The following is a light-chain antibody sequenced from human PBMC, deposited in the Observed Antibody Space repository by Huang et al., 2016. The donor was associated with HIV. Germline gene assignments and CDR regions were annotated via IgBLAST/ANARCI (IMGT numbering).Light chain of an antibody. CDR2: DTS. CDR3: QQRSA. V-gene: IGKV3-11*01. CDR1: QSVRNY. J-gene: IGKJ4*01. Sequence: EIVLTQSPATLSLSPGERATLSCRASQSVRNYLAGYQQKSGQAPRLLIYDTSNRAPGIPDRFSGSGSGTDFTLTISNLEPGDFAVYYCQQRSAFGGGTRVEFK.